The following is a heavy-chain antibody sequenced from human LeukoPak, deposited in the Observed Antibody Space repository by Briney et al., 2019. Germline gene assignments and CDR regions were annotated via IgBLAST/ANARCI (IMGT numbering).Heavy chain of an antibody. CDR3: AKYSSDYYDSSGYSLLIDY. V-gene: IGHV3-23*01. Sequence: GGSLRLSCAASGFTFSSYAMSWVRQAPGKGLEWVSAISGSGGSTYYADSVKGRFTISRDNSKNTLYLQMNSLRAEDTAVYYCAKYSSDYYDSSGYSLLIDYWGQGTLVTVSS. J-gene: IGHJ4*02. CDR1: GFTFSSYA. D-gene: IGHD3-22*01. CDR2: ISGSGGST.